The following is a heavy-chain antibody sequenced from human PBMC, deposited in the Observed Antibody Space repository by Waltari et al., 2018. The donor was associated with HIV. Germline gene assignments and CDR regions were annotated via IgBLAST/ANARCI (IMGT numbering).Heavy chain of an antibody. CDR3: ARSRHGGYNYPTYFDY. CDR1: GFIFSDYY. CDR2: INTGGSTT. D-gene: IGHD5-12*01. J-gene: IGHJ4*02. V-gene: IGHV3-11*01. Sequence: QVHLVESGGGLVRPGGSLRLSCAASGFIFSDYYMSWIRQAPGKGREWISSINTGGSTTYYEDSVKGRFTISRDNAKNSLLLQMDNLRGDDAAVYYCARSRHGGYNYPTYFDYWGQGSLVTVSS.